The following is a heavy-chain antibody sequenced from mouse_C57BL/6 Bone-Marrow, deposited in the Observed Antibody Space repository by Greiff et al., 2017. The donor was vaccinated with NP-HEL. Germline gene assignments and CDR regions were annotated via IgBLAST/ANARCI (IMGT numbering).Heavy chain of an antibody. Sequence: EVQLQQSGAELVKPGASVKLSCTASGFNIKDYYMHWVKQRTEQGLEWIGRIDPEDGETKSAPKFQGKATITADTSSNTAYLQLSSLTSEDTAVYYCARAPLYGNLFDYWGQGTTLTVSS. CDR2: IDPEDGET. CDR1: GFNIKDYY. CDR3: ARAPLYGNLFDY. V-gene: IGHV14-2*01. D-gene: IGHD2-1*01. J-gene: IGHJ2*01.